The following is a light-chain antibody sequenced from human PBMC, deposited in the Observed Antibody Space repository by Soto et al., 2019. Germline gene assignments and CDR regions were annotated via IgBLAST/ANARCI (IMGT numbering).Light chain of an antibody. J-gene: IGKJ1*01. V-gene: IGKV1-39*01. Sequence: DIQMTQSPSSLSASVGDRVTITCRASQSISSYLNWYQQKPGKAPKLLIYAASSLQSGVPSRFSGSGSGTDFTLTISSLQPEDFATYYCRQRYTTWTLGQGTKVDIK. CDR2: AAS. CDR1: QSISSY. CDR3: RQRYTTWT.